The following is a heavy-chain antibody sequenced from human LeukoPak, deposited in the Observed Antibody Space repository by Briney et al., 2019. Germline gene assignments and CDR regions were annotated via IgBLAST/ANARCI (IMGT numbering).Heavy chain of an antibody. CDR3: VRDRGTYRPIDY. J-gene: IGHJ4*02. CDR2: ISYDGSNK. CDR1: GFTFSTYG. Sequence: GGSLRLSCEASGFTFSTYGMHWVRQAPGKGLEWVAVISYDGSNKYYADSVKGRFTISRDNSKNTLYLQMNSLRAEDTAIYYCVRDRGTYRPIDYWGQGTLVTVSS. D-gene: IGHD1-26*01. V-gene: IGHV3-30*12.